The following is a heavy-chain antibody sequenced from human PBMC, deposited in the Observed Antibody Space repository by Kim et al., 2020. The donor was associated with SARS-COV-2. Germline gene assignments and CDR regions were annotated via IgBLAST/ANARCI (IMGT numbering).Heavy chain of an antibody. J-gene: IGHJ4*02. CDR2: FYSDDRT. CDR1: GFSITTDH. Sequence: GGSLRLSCAASGFSITTDHVAWVRQTPGKGLDWVSIFYSDDRTFYGDSVKGRFIISRDISKNTVYLQMNSLRVEDTALYYCARDPRDGYGHFAFWGQGTLVTVSS. V-gene: IGHV3-53*01. D-gene: IGHD5-12*01. CDR3: ARDPRDGYGHFAF.